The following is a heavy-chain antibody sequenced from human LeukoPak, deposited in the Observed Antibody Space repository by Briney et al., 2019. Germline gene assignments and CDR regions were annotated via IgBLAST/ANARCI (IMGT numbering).Heavy chain of an antibody. CDR2: ISGSGGST. CDR3: GRSSWYTLVGNWFDP. V-gene: IGHV3-23*01. Sequence: GGSLRLSCAASGFTLSSYAMSWVRQAPGKGLEWVSAISGSGGSTYYADSVKGRFTISRDNSKNTLYLQMNSLRAEDTAVYYCGRSSWYTLVGNWFDPWGQGTLVTVSS. J-gene: IGHJ5*02. CDR1: GFTLSSYA. D-gene: IGHD6-13*01.